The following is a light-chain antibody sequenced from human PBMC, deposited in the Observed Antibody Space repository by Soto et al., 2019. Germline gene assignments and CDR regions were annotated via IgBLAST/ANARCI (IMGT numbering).Light chain of an antibody. CDR1: SNDVGTYNL. Sequence: QSALTQPASVSGSHGQSITISCTGTSNDVGTYNLVSWYQQRPGKGPTLVIFENDQRPSGVSFRFSGSKSGNTASLTISGLQAEDEADYYCCSYAGSSTYVFGTGTKLTVL. V-gene: IGLV2-23*01. CDR3: CSYAGSSTYV. CDR2: END. J-gene: IGLJ1*01.